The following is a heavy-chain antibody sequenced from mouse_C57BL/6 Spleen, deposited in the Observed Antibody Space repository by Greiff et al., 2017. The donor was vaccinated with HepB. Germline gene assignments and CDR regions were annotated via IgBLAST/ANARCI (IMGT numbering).Heavy chain of an antibody. CDR3: ARRVYYYVDY. V-gene: IGHV1-50*01. J-gene: IGHJ2*01. CDR1: GYTFTSYW. Sequence: VQLQQSGAELVKPGASVKLSCKASGYTFTSYWMQWVKQRPGQGLEWIGEIDPSDSYTNYNQKFKGKATLTVDTSSSTAYMQLSSLTSEDSAVYYCARRVYYYVDYWGQGTTLTVSS. D-gene: IGHD1-1*01. CDR2: IDPSDSYT.